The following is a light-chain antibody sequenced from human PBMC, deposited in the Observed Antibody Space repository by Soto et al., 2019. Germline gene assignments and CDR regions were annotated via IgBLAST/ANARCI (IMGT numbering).Light chain of an antibody. CDR2: GAS. Sequence: EIVMTQSPVTLSVSPGERATLSCRASQSVSSNLAWYQQKPGQAPRLLIYGASTRATGIPARLSGSGSGTEFTLTISSLQSEDFAVYYCQQHDKLPFTFGQGTKLDIK. J-gene: IGKJ2*01. V-gene: IGKV3-15*01. CDR3: QQHDKLPFT. CDR1: QSVSSN.